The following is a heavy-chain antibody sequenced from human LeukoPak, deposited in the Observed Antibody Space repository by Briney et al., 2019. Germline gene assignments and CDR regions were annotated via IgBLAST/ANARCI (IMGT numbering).Heavy chain of an antibody. V-gene: IGHV3-23*01. CDR1: GFTFNSYA. CDR3: AKVGYTAMVIVEGIDY. D-gene: IGHD5-18*01. Sequence: GGSLRLSCAASGFTFNSYAMHWVRQAPGKGLEWVSAISGSGGSTYYADSVKGRFTISRDNSKNTLYLQMNSLRAEDTAVYYCAKVGYTAMVIVEGIDYWGQGTLVTVSS. CDR2: ISGSGGST. J-gene: IGHJ4*02.